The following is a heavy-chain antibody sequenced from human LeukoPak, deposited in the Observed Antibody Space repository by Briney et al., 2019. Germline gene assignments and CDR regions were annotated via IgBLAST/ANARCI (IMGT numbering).Heavy chain of an antibody. CDR2: FDPEDGET. Sequence: ASVKVSCKVSGYTLTELSMHWVQQAPGKGLEWMGGFDPEDGETIYAQKFQGRVTMTEDTSTDTAYMELSSLRSDDTAVYYCARRTYYYDSSGYYSYFDYWGQGTLVTVSS. CDR1: GYTLTELS. D-gene: IGHD3-22*01. J-gene: IGHJ4*02. V-gene: IGHV1-24*01. CDR3: ARRTYYYDSSGYYSYFDY.